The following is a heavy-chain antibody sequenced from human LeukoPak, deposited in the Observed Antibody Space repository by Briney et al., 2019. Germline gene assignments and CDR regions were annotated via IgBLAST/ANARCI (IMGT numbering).Heavy chain of an antibody. D-gene: IGHD5-18*01. V-gene: IGHV4-61*02. CDR1: GGSISSGGFY. Sequence: SQTLSLTCTVSGGSISSGGFYWSWIRQHPGKGLEWIGRVYTSGNTNYNPSLKSRVTMSVDTSKNQFFLKLFSVTAADTAVYYCARDLGGYNYGYSFDFWGQGTLVTVSS. CDR3: ARDLGGYNYGYSFDF. J-gene: IGHJ4*02. CDR2: VYTSGNT.